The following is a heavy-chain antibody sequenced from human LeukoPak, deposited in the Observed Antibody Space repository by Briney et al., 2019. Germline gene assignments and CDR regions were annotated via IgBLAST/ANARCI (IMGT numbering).Heavy chain of an antibody. J-gene: IGHJ4*02. Sequence: PGGSLRLSCVPTGFTFNNYAINWVRQAPGKGLEWVSAISGSGDTTFYADSVKGRFTIYRDNSKNTLYLQMNSLRADDTAVYYCATRDDCSNGVCYGLAYWGQGTLVTVS. CDR1: GFTFNNYA. CDR3: ATRDDCSNGVCYGLAY. D-gene: IGHD2-8*01. CDR2: ISGSGDTT. V-gene: IGHV3-23*01.